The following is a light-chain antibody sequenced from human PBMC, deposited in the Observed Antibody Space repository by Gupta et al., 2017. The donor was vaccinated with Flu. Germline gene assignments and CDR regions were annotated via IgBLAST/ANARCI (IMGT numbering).Light chain of an antibody. Sequence: QSITISCTGTSSDVGGYNYVSWYQQHPGNAPILMIYDVSKRPSGVSNRFSGSKSGNTASLTISGLQAEDEDDYYCSSYTSSSRVFGGGTKLTVL. V-gene: IGLV2-14*04. J-gene: IGLJ3*02. CDR3: SSYTSSSRV. CDR1: SSDVGGYNY. CDR2: DVS.